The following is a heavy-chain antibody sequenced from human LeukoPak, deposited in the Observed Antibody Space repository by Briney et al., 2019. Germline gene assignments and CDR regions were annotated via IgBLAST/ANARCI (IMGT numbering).Heavy chain of an antibody. Sequence: SETLSLTCAVYGGSFSGYYWSWIRQPPGKGLEWVGSIYYSGSTYYNPSLKSRVTISVDTSKNQFSLKLSSVTAADTAVYYCARHSSSWHKDYFDYWGQGTLVTVSS. CDR1: GGSFSGYY. CDR2: IYYSGST. CDR3: ARHSSSWHKDYFDY. V-gene: IGHV4-34*01. J-gene: IGHJ4*02. D-gene: IGHD6-13*01.